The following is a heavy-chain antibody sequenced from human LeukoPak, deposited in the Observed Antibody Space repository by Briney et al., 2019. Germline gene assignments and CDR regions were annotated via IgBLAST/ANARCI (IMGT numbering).Heavy chain of an antibody. V-gene: IGHV4-59*01. CDR3: AREGRILTGYPPPNWFDP. D-gene: IGHD3-9*01. CDR1: GGSISSYY. J-gene: IGHJ5*02. CDR2: IYYSGST. Sequence: PSETLSLTCTVSGGSISSYYWSWIRQPPGKGLEWIGYIYYSGSTNYNPSLKSRVTISVDTSKNQFSLKLSSVTAADTAVYYCAREGRILTGYPPPNWFDPWGQGTLVTVSS.